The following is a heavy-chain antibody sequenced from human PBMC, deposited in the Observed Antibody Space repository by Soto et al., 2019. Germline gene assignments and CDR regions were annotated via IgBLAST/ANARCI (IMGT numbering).Heavy chain of an antibody. Sequence: ASVKVSCKASGGTFSSYAISWVRQAPGQGLEWMGGIIPIFGTANYAQKFQGRVTITADESTSTAYMELSSLRSEDTAVYYCARRPPNVDTAMVTAGDYYYYGMDVWGQGTTVTVSS. CDR3: ARRPPNVDTAMVTAGDYYYYGMDV. CDR2: IIPIFGTA. J-gene: IGHJ6*02. V-gene: IGHV1-69*13. CDR1: GGTFSSYA. D-gene: IGHD5-18*01.